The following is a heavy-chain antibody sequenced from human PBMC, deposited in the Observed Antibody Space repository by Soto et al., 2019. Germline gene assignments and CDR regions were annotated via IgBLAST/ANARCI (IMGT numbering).Heavy chain of an antibody. D-gene: IGHD3-22*01. Sequence: QVQLQESGPGLVKPSQTLSLTCTVSGASISGGDYYWTWIRQPPGKGLEWIGSIYYTGNTYSNPSLESRLSISVDTSNTQFALRLTSVTAPDTAIYYCARATYDSSTYYLDYWGQGTLVTVSS. CDR2: IYYTGNT. CDR3: ARATYDSSTYYLDY. CDR1: GASISGGDYY. V-gene: IGHV4-30-4*01. J-gene: IGHJ4*02.